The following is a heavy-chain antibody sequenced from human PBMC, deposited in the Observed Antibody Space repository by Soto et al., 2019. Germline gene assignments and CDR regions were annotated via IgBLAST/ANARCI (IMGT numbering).Heavy chain of an antibody. CDR3: TTVLKSRGMITFGGVNY. CDR1: GFTFSNAW. CDR2: IKSKTDGGTT. Sequence: EVQLVESGGGLVKPGGSLRLSCAASGFTFSNAWMSWVRQAPGKGLEWVGRIKSKTDGGTTDYAAPVKGRFTISRDDSKNTLYLQMNSLKTEDTAVYYCTTVLKSRGMITFGGVNYWGQGTLVTVSS. D-gene: IGHD3-16*01. J-gene: IGHJ4*02. V-gene: IGHV3-15*01.